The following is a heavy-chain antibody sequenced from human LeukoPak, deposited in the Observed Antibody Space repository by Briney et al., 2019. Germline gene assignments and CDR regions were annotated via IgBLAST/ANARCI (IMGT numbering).Heavy chain of an antibody. J-gene: IGHJ4*02. Sequence: PSETLSLTCTVSGGSISSSSYYWGWIRQPPGKGLEWIGSIYYSGSTYYNPSLKSRVTISVDTSKNQFSLKLSSVTAADTAVYYCARREWLLPSTFDYWGQGTLVTVSS. CDR3: ARREWLLPSTFDY. CDR1: GGSISSSSYY. D-gene: IGHD3-3*01. CDR2: IYYSGST. V-gene: IGHV4-39*01.